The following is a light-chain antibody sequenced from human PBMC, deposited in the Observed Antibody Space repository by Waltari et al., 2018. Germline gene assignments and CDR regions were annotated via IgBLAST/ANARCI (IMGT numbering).Light chain of an antibody. J-gene: IGKJ4*01. CDR2: GAS. V-gene: IGKV1-9*01. Sequence: DIQLTQSPSFLSASVGDRLTITSRASQDISNYLAWYHQKPGKAPSLLIYGASTLLSGVPSRFSGSGSGTEFTLTISSLQPEDFAAYYCQQLNSDPLTFGGGTKVEI. CDR3: QQLNSDPLT. CDR1: QDISNY.